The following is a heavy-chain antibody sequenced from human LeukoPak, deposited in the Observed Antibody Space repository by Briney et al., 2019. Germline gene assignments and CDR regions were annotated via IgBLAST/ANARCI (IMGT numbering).Heavy chain of an antibody. CDR3: AKGDPYGSGSYPVDY. V-gene: IGHV3-30*18. CDR2: ISYDGSNK. Sequence: GGSLRLSCAASGFTFSRYGMHWVRQASAKGLEWVALISYDGSNKYYADSVKGRFTISRDNSKNTLYLQMNSLRPEDTAVYYWAKGDPYGSGSYPVDYWGQGTLVTVSS. J-gene: IGHJ4*02. CDR1: GFTFSRYG. D-gene: IGHD3-10*01.